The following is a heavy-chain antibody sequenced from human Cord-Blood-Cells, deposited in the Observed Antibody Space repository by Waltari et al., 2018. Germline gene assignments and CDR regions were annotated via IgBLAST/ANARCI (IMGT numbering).Heavy chain of an antibody. CDR2: INAGNGNT. D-gene: IGHD5-12*01. CDR1: GNTFTSYA. J-gene: IGHJ3*02. V-gene: IGHV1-3*01. Sequence: QVQLVQSGAEVKKPGPSVKLSCRASGNTFTSYALHWDRKAPGQRLERMGWINAGNGNTKYSQKVQGRVTITRDTSASTAYMELSSLRSEDTAVYYCARGPSRRKDGYNYAFDIWGQGTMVTVSS. CDR3: ARGPSRRKDGYNYAFDI.